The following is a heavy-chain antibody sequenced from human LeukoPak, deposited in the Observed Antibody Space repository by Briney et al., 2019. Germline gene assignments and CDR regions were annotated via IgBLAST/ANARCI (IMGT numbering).Heavy chain of an antibody. CDR3: AIDYGVGGFDY. Sequence: ASVKVSCKVSRCIFTSYDINWVRQATGQGLEWMGWMRPSSGNTGYAQKFQGRVTMTRNTSTSTAYLELSSLRSEDTAVYYCAIDYGVGGFDYWGQGILVTVSS. CDR1: RCIFTSYD. CDR2: MRPSSGNT. D-gene: IGHD4-17*01. J-gene: IGHJ4*02. V-gene: IGHV1-8*01.